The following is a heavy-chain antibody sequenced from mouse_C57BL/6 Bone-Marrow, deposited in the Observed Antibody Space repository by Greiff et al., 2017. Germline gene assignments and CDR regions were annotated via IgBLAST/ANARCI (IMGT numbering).Heavy chain of an antibody. CDR3: ARRRDAMDY. V-gene: IGHV1-54*01. CDR2: INPGSGGT. CDR1: GYAFTNYL. Sequence: QVQLQQSGAELVRPGTSVKVSCKASGYAFTNYLIEWVKQRPGQGLEWIGVINPGSGGTNYNEKFKGKATLTEDKSSSTSYLQLSSLTSVDSAVYFCARRRDAMDYWGQGTSVTVSS. J-gene: IGHJ4*01.